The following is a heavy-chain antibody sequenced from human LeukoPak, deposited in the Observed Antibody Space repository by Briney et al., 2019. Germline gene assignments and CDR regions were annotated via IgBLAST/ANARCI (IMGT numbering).Heavy chain of an antibody. CDR3: ARWMSGSNWGFDH. D-gene: IGHD5-24*01. CDR2: ISASGGTS. CDR1: AFTFSSYG. V-gene: IGHV3-23*01. J-gene: IGHJ4*02. Sequence: PGGSLRLSCAASAFTFSSYGMSWVRQAPGKGLEWVSAISASGGTSYYADSVKGRFIISRDNTGNSLYLQMNSLRADDTALYYCARWMSGSNWGFDHWGQGTLVTVSS.